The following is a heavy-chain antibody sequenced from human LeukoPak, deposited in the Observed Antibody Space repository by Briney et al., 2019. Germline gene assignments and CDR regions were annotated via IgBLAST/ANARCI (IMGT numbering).Heavy chain of an antibody. CDR3: AREITPLSIVNWFDP. V-gene: IGHV3-23*01. CDR2: ISNSDNKP. D-gene: IGHD1-14*01. Sequence: DPGGSLRLSCAASGFTFSSYAMSWVRQAPGKGLEWVSTISNSDNKPYYADSVKGRFTISRDNSKNTLYLQMNSLRAEDTAVYYCAREITPLSIVNWFDPWGQGTLVTVSS. J-gene: IGHJ5*02. CDR1: GFTFSSYA.